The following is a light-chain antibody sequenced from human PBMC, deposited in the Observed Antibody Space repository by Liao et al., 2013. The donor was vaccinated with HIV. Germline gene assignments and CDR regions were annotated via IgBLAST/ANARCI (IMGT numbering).Light chain of an antibody. CDR3: YSATDSSLV. Sequence: SYELTQPPSVSVSPGQTARITCSGDALPKQYAYWYQQKPGQAPFVVVYNDNERPSGIPERFSGSSSGTTVTLTISGAQLEDEADYYCYSATDSSLVFGGGTRLTVL. CDR1: ALPKQY. J-gene: IGLJ3*02. V-gene: IGLV3-27*01. CDR2: NDN.